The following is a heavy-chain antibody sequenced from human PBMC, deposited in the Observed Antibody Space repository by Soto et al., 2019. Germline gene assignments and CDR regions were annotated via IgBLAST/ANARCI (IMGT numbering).Heavy chain of an antibody. J-gene: IGHJ6*03. CDR1: GGSISSYY. Sequence: SETLSLTCTVSGGSISSYYWSWIRQPPGKGLEWIGYIYYSGSTNYNPSLKSRVTISVDTSKNQFSLKLSPVTAADTAVYYCARSANYGSGSYQTKRSQTHRYYYYYMDVWGKGTTVTVSS. CDR2: IYYSGST. V-gene: IGHV4-59*08. CDR3: ARSANYGSGSYQTKRSQTHRYYYYYMDV. D-gene: IGHD3-10*01.